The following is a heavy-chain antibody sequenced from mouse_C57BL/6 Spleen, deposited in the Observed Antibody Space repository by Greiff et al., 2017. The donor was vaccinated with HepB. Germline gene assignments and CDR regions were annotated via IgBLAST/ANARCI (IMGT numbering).Heavy chain of an antibody. CDR3: ARSVGDYENYFDY. D-gene: IGHD2-4*01. Sequence: EVQLQQSVPELVKPGASVKIPCKASGYTFTDYNMDWVKQSHGKSLEWIGDINPNNGGTIYNQKFKGKATLTVDKSSSTAYMELRSLTSEDTAVYYCARSVGDYENYFDYWGQGTTLTVST. CDR2: INPNNGGT. V-gene: IGHV1-18*01. CDR1: GYTFTDYN. J-gene: IGHJ2*01.